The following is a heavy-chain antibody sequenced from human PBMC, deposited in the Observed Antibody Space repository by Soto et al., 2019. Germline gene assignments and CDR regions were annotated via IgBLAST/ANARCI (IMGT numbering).Heavy chain of an antibody. V-gene: IGHV2-5*02. CDR2: IYWDDDK. D-gene: IGHD3-10*01. J-gene: IGHJ4*02. CDR1: GFSLSTSGVG. Sequence: QITLKESGPTLVKPTQTLTLTCTFSGFSLSTSGVGVGWIRQPPGKALEWLALIYWDDDKRYSPSLKSMLTITKDTSKNQVVLTMTNMDPVDTATYYCAHRRGHYYGSGSYHYWGQGTLVTVSS. CDR3: AHRRGHYYGSGSYHY.